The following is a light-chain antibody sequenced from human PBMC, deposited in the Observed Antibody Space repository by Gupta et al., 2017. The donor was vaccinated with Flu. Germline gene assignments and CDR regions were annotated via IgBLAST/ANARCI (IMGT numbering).Light chain of an antibody. J-gene: IGKJ2*01. Sequence: VGDRVTITCRARPYTGTYPAWSQQKPGQAPKFLISDAITSQSGVPARFSGRRPGPDFTLTIIYLQPEAFASSYCQPAHRFPYTLGHGPTL. CDR1: PYTGTY. CDR3: QPAHRFPYT. V-gene: IGKV1-12*01. CDR2: DAI.